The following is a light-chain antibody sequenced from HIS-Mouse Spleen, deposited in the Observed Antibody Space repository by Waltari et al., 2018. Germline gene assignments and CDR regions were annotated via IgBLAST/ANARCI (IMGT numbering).Light chain of an antibody. CDR3: QQLNSYPYT. CDR1: QGISSY. Sequence: DIQLTQSPSFLSASVGDRVPITCRASQGISSYLAWYQQKPGKAPTLLIYAASTLQSGVPSRFSGSGSGTEFTLTISSLQPEDFATYYCQQLNSYPYTFGQGTKLEIK. V-gene: IGKV1-9*01. J-gene: IGKJ2*01. CDR2: AAS.